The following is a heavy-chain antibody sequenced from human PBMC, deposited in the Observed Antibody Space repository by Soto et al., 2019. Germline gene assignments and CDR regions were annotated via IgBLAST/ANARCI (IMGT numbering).Heavy chain of an antibody. Sequence: EVQLVESGGGLVQPGRSLRLSCTASGFTFGDYAMSWVRQAPGKGLEWVGFIRSKAYGGTTEYAASVKGRFTISRDDSKSIAYLQMNSLKTEDTAVYYCTREAVINWYFALWGRGTLVTVSS. CDR2: IRSKAYGGTT. J-gene: IGHJ2*01. V-gene: IGHV3-49*04. D-gene: IGHD2-15*01. CDR1: GFTFGDYA. CDR3: TREAVINWYFAL.